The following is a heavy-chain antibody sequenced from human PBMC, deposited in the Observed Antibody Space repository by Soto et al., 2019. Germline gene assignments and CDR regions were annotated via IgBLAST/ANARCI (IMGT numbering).Heavy chain of an antibody. V-gene: IGHV1-69*08. J-gene: IGHJ4*02. CDR1: GGTFSSYT. D-gene: IGHD5-18*01. CDR2: IIPILGIA. CDR3: AREGYSYGQKGFDY. Sequence: QVQLVQSGAEVKKPGSSVKVSCKASGGTFSSYTISWVRQAPGQGLEWMGRIIPILGIANYAQKFQGRVTITADKSTSTAYMELSSLRSEDTAVYYCAREGYSYGQKGFDYWGQGTLVTVSS.